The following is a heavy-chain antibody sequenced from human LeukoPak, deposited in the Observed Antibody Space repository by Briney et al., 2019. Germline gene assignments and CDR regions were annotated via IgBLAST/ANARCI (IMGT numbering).Heavy chain of an antibody. CDR1: GGSISSGSYY. V-gene: IGHV4-61*02. CDR3: ASSYSSGWYWTRYYYYYYGMDV. Sequence: KASETLSLTCTVSGGSISSGSYYWSWIRQPAGKGLEWIGRIYTSGSTNYNPSLKSRVTISVDTSKNQFSLKLSSVTAADTAVYYCASSYSSGWYWTRYYYYYYGMDVWGQGTTVTVSS. D-gene: IGHD6-19*01. J-gene: IGHJ6*02. CDR2: IYTSGST.